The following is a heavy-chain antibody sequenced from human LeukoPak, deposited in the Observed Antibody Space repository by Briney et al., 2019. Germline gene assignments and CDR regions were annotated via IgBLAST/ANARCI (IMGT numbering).Heavy chain of an antibody. CDR2: INPNTGGT. V-gene: IGHV1-2*06. CDR3: ARVGDGLNDGFDI. J-gene: IGHJ3*02. CDR1: GYTFTGYY. Sequence: GASVKVSCKASGYTFTGYYMTWVRQAPGRGLEWMGRINPNTGGTNYAQNFQGSVTMTRDTSITTAYMELSRLRSDDTAVYYCARVGDGLNDGFDIWGQGTMVTVSS. D-gene: IGHD5-24*01.